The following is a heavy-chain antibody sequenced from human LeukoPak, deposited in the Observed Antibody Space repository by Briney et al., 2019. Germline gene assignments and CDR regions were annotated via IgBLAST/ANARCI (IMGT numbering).Heavy chain of an antibody. D-gene: IGHD6-13*01. Sequence: PGGSLRLSCAASGFTFSSYGVHWVRQAPGKGLEWVAVIWYDGSNKYYADSVKGRFTISRDNSKNTLYLQMNSLRAEDTAVYYCARDLSSSWYLAYWGQGTLVTVSS. V-gene: IGHV3-33*01. CDR3: ARDLSSSWYLAY. CDR1: GFTFSSYG. CDR2: IWYDGSNK. J-gene: IGHJ4*02.